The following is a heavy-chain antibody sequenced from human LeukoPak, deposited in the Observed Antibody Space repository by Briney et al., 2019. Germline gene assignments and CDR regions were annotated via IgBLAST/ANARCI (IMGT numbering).Heavy chain of an antibody. J-gene: IGHJ6*02. CDR1: GGSISSYY. CDR2: IYYSGST. CDR3: ARLKCISTTCPSRYVMDV. Sequence: PSETLSLTCTVSGGSISSYYWSWIRQPPGKGLEWIGYIYYSGSTNYNPSLKSRVTISVDTSKNQFSLKLSSVTAADTAVYYCARLKCISTTCPSRYVMDVWGQGTTVTVSS. D-gene: IGHD2-2*01. V-gene: IGHV4-59*01.